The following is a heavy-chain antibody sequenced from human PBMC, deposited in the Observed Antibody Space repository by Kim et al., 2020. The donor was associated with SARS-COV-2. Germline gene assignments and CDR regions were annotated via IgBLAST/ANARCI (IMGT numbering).Heavy chain of an antibody. D-gene: IGHD3-3*01. CDR2: ISWNSGSI. Sequence: GGSLRLSCAASGFTFGDYAMHWVRQAPGKGLEWVSGISWNSGSIGYADSVKGRFTISRDNAKNSLYLQMNSLRAEDTALYYCAKDVRFLEWLLTFDYWGQGTLVTVSS. CDR3: AKDVRFLEWLLTFDY. J-gene: IGHJ4*02. V-gene: IGHV3-9*01. CDR1: GFTFGDYA.